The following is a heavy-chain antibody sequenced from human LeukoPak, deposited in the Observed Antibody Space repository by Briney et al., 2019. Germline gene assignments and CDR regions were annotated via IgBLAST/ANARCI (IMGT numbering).Heavy chain of an antibody. J-gene: IGHJ4*02. D-gene: IGHD4-23*01. Sequence: GGSLRLSCAVSGFTVSSNYMSWVRQAPGKGLEWVSLIYSGGGTYYADSVRGRFTISRDDSKSTLYLQMNSLRAEDTAVYYCVRRAGGYSHPYDYWGQGTLVTVSS. CDR2: IYSGGGT. V-gene: IGHV3-53*01. CDR1: GFTVSSNY. CDR3: VRRAGGYSHPYDY.